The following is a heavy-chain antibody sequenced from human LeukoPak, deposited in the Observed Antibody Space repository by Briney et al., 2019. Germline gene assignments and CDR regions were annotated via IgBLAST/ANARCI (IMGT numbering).Heavy chain of an antibody. CDR3: AKDRDIVVVPAAITLDY. J-gene: IGHJ4*02. D-gene: IGHD2-2*02. Sequence: GGSLRLSCAASGFTFSSYAMSWVRQAPGKGLEWVSAISGSGGSTYYADSVKGRFTISRDNSKDTLSLQMNSLRAEDTAVYYCAKDRDIVVVPAAITLDYWGQGTLVTVSS. CDR1: GFTFSSYA. CDR2: ISGSGGST. V-gene: IGHV3-23*01.